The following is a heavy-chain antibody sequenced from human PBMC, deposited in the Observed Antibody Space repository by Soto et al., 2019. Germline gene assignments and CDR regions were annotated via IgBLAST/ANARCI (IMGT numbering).Heavy chain of an antibody. D-gene: IGHD2-21*02. CDR2: IKSKTDGGTT. V-gene: IGHV3-15*07. J-gene: IGHJ4*02. CDR3: TTDIVVVTAIPFF. Sequence: PGGSLRLSCAASGFTFSNAWMNWVRQAPGKGLEWVGRIKSKTDGGTTDYAAPVKGRFTISRDDSKNTLYLQMNSLKTEDTAVYYCTTDIVVVTAIPFFWGQGTLVTVSS. CDR1: GFTFSNAW.